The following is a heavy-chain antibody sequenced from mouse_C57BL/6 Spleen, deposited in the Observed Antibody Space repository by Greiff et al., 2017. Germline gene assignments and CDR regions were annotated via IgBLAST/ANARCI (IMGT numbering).Heavy chain of an antibody. CDR1: GFNIKDYY. CDR2: IDPEDGET. J-gene: IGHJ2*01. D-gene: IGHD1-1*01. Sequence: EVQLQQSGAELVKPGASVKLSCTASGFNIKDYYMHWVKQRTEQGLEWIGRIDPEDGETKYAPKFPGKATITADTSSNTAYLQLSSLTSEDTAVYYCARITTVVAPYFDYWGQGTTLTVSS. CDR3: ARITTVVAPYFDY. V-gene: IGHV14-2*01.